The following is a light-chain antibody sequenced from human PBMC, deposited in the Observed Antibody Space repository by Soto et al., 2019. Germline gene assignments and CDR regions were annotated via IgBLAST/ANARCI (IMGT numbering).Light chain of an antibody. J-gene: IGKJ4*01. CDR3: QQSYSFPLT. CDR2: AAS. Sequence: DIQMTQSPSCLSGSVGDRGTITFRASQSISSYLNWYQQKPGKAPKLLIYAASSLQSGVPSRFSGRGSGTDFTLTISSLQPEDFATYYCQQSYSFPLTFGGGTKVDIK. CDR1: QSISSY. V-gene: IGKV1-39*01.